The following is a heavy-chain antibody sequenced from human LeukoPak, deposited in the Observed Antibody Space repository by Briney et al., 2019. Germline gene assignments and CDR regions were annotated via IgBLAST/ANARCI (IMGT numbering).Heavy chain of an antibody. J-gene: IGHJ4*02. CDR2: IYSGGST. CDR1: GFTVSSNY. D-gene: IGHD1-26*01. Sequence: GGSLRLSCAASGFTVSSNYMSWVRQAPGKGLEWVSVIYSGGSTYYADSVKGRFTISRDNSKNTLYLQMNSLRAEDTAVYYCAREVYSGSYHYYFDYWGQGTLVTVSS. CDR3: AREVYSGSYHYYFDY. V-gene: IGHV3-53*01.